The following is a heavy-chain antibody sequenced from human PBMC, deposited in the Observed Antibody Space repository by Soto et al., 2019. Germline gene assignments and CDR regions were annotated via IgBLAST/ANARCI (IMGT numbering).Heavy chain of an antibody. D-gene: IGHD5-12*01. Sequence: GGSLRLSCAASGFTFSTFAMTWVRQAPGKGLEWVSAISGSGDTTFHADSVKGRFTISRDNSKNTLYLRMNSLRAEDTALYYCAQGLRLWVYWGQGTLVTVSS. CDR3: AQGLRLWVY. CDR1: GFTFSTFA. V-gene: IGHV3-23*01. CDR2: ISGSGDTT. J-gene: IGHJ4*02.